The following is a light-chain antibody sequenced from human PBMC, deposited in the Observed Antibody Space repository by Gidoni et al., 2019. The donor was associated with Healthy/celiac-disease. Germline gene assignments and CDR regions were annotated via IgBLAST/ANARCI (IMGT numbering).Light chain of an antibody. CDR3: QQRSNWPPT. V-gene: IGKV3-11*01. Sequence: EIVLKQSPATLSLSPGERATLSCRASQRVSSYLAWYQQKPGQAPRLLIYDASNRATGIPARFSGSGSGTDFTLTISSLEPEDFAVYYCQQRSNWPPTFGQGTRLEIK. CDR2: DAS. J-gene: IGKJ5*01. CDR1: QRVSSY.